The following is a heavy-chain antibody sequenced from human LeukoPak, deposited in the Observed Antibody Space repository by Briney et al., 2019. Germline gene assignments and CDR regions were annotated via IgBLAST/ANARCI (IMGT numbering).Heavy chain of an antibody. CDR3: ARGGRYYESSGYYHDAFDI. Sequence: GGSLRLSCAASGFAVSSNYMSWVRQAPGKGLEWVSDIYSGGGTYYANSVKGRFTISRDNSKNTLYLQMNSLRAEDTAVYYCARGGRYYESSGYYHDAFDIWGQGTMVTVSS. CDR1: GFAVSSNY. J-gene: IGHJ3*02. CDR2: IYSGGGT. D-gene: IGHD3-22*01. V-gene: IGHV3-53*01.